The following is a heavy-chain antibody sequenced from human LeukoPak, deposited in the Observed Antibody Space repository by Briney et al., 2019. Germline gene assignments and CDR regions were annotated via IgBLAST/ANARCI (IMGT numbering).Heavy chain of an antibody. V-gene: IGHV4-30-4*01. CDR2: IYYSGST. D-gene: IGHD3-3*01. J-gene: IGHJ6*02. CDR1: GGSISSGDYY. Sequence: PSETLSLTCTVSGGSISSGDYYWSWIRQPPGKGLEWIGYIYYSGSTYYNPSLKSRVTISVDTSKNQFSLKLSSATAADTAVYYCARGPYDFWSGSPYGMDVWGQGTTVTVSS. CDR3: ARGPYDFWSGSPYGMDV.